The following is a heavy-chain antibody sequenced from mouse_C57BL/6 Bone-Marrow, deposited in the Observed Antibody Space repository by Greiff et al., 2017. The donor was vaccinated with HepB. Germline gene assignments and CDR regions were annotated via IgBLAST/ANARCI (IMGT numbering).Heavy chain of an antibody. D-gene: IGHD2-3*01. CDR1: GYTFTDYY. CDR2: INPNNGGT. V-gene: IGHV1-26*01. CDR3: ARSGYDEN. J-gene: IGHJ2*01. Sequence: VQLQQSGPELVKPGASVKISCKASGYTFTDYYMNWVKQSHGKSLEWIGDINPNNGGTSYNQKFKGKATLTVDKSSSTAYMVLRSLTSADSAVYYCARSGYDENWGQGTTLTVSS.